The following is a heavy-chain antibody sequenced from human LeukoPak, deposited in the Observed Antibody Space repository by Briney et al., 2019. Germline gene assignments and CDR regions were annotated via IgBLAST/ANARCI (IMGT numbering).Heavy chain of an antibody. CDR1: GYTFTGYY. V-gene: IGHV1-18*04. CDR2: ISPYNGET. J-gene: IGHJ4*02. Sequence: ASVKVSCKASGYTFTGYYMHWVRQAPGQGLEWMGWISPYNGETKYAQNFQDRLTLTTDTSTSTAYMDLRSLRLDDTAVYYCVRDNLPVGSPQNYFDSWGQGTLVTVSS. D-gene: IGHD1-26*01. CDR3: VRDNLPVGSPQNYFDS.